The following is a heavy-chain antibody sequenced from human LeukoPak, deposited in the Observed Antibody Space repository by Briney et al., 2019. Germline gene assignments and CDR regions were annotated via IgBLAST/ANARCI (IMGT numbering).Heavy chain of an antibody. J-gene: IGHJ5*02. CDR1: GFTFRNYW. CDR2: ISGSGGST. V-gene: IGHV3-23*01. D-gene: IGHD4-23*01. Sequence: AGGSLRLSCAASGFTFRNYWMGWVRQAPGKGLEWVSAISGSGGSTYYADSVKGRFTISRDNSKNTLYLQMNSLRAEDTAVYYCAASSGGRVTPPNWFDPWGQGTLVTVSS. CDR3: AASSGGRVTPPNWFDP.